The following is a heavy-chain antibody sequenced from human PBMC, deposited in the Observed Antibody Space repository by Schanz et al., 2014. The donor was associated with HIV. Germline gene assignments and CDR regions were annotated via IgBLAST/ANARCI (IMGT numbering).Heavy chain of an antibody. V-gene: IGHV3-33*08. Sequence: QVQLVESGGGVVQPGRSLRLSCAVSGFTFRTFGMHWVRQAPGKGLEWVAVIWYDGSKKYYVDSVKGRFTISRDNSKNTLYLQMNSLRAEDTAVYYCARDRMTANWKNDMDVWGQGTTVTVSS. CDR2: IWYDGSKK. CDR3: ARDRMTANWKNDMDV. J-gene: IGHJ6*02. CDR1: GFTFRTFG. D-gene: IGHD2-21*02.